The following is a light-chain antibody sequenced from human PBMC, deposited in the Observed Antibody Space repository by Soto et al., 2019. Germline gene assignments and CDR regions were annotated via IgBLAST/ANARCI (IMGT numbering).Light chain of an antibody. J-gene: IGKJ4*01. CDR2: GSS. V-gene: IGKV3-20*01. CDR1: QTLTSSY. CDR3: QQYVTSPLT. Sequence: EIVLTQSPGTLSLSPGERATLACRASQTLTSSYLAWYQQKPGQAPRLRIFGSSSRATGIPDRFSGSGSGTDFTLTISRLEPEDFAVYYCQQYVTSPLTFGGGTKVEVK.